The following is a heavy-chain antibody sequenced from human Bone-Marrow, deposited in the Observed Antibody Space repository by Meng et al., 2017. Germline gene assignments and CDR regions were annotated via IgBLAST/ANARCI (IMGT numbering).Heavy chain of an antibody. CDR3: ASSRGVVVPAAIDVYFDY. J-gene: IGHJ4*02. Sequence: SVKVSCKASGYTFTRHGISWVRQAPGQGLEWMGGIIPIFGTANYAQKFQGRVTITTDESTSTAYMELSSLRSEDTAVYYCASSRGVVVPAAIDVYFDYWGQGTLVTVSS. CDR2: IIPIFGTA. V-gene: IGHV1-69*05. D-gene: IGHD2-2*01. CDR1: GYTFTRHG.